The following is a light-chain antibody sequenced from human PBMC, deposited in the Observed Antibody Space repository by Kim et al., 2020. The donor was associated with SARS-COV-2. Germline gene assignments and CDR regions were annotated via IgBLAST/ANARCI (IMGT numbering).Light chain of an antibody. Sequence: VSPGQTASIPCSADKLGDKYACWYQQKPGQSPVLVIYHSDKRPPGIPERFSASNSGNTATLTVSGTQAMDEADYYCQAWDTNTVLFGGGTKVTVL. CDR2: HSD. CDR1: KLGDKY. J-gene: IGLJ2*01. V-gene: IGLV3-1*01. CDR3: QAWDTNTVL.